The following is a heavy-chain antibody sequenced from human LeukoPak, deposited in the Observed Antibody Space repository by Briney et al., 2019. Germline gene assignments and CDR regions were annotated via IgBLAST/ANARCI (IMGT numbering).Heavy chain of an antibody. J-gene: IGHJ6*03. CDR3: ARKRSSGYHYYYYYMDV. CDR2: INHSGST. D-gene: IGHD3-22*01. Sequence: SETLSLTCAVYGGSFSGYYWSWIRQPPRKGLEWIGEINHSGSTNYNPSLKSRVTISVDTSKNQFSLMLSSVTAADTAVYYCARKRSSGYHYYYYYMDVWGKGTTVTVSS. V-gene: IGHV4-34*01. CDR1: GGSFSGYY.